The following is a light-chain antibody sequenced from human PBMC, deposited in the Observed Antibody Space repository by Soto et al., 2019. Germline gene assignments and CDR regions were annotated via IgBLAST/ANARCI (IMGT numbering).Light chain of an antibody. CDR3: AAWDDSLSGVV. V-gene: IGLV2-14*01. CDR2: EVT. J-gene: IGLJ2*01. CDR1: SSDIGGYYF. Sequence: QSALTQPASVSGSPGQSITISCTGTSSDIGGYYFVSWYQQHPGKAPKLMIYEVTNRPSGVSNRFSGSKSGNTASLTISGLQAEDEADYYCAAWDDSLSGVVFGGGTQLTVL.